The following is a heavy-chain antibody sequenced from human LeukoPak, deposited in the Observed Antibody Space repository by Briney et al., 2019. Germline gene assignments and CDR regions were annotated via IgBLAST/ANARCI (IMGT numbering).Heavy chain of an antibody. CDR3: ANRFTEETAVLLWFGDDYFDY. D-gene: IGHD3-10*01. Sequence: GGSLRLSCAASGFTFSSYGMHWVRQAPGKGLEWVAFIRYDGSNKYYADSVKGRFTISRDNSKNTLYLQMNSLRAEDTAVYYCANRFTEETAVLLWFGDDYFDYWGQGTLVTVSS. CDR1: GFTFSSYG. J-gene: IGHJ4*02. V-gene: IGHV3-30*02. CDR2: IRYDGSNK.